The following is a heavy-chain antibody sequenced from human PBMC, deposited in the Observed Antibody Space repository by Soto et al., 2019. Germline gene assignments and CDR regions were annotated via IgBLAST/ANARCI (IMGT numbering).Heavy chain of an antibody. D-gene: IGHD1-26*01. V-gene: IGHV3-33*01. J-gene: IGHJ4*02. Sequence: GGSLRLSCAASGFSFSSNGMQWVRQAPGKGLERVAGIWDDGSREYYVDSVKGRFTISRDNSEDTLYLQMNSLRGEDPAVYFCARFTGSISAGTLDSWGQGAVVPVSS. CDR1: GFSFSSNG. CDR3: ARFTGSISAGTLDS. CDR2: IWDDGSRE.